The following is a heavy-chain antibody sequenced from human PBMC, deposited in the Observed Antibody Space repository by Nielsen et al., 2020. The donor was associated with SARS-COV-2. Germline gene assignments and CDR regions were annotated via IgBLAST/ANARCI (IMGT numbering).Heavy chain of an antibody. CDR3: ARDGNGLMVRGVIMGPGDY. J-gene: IGHJ4*02. CDR2: ISAYNGNT. V-gene: IGHV1-18*01. CDR1: GYTFTSYG. D-gene: IGHD3-10*01. Sequence: ASVKVSYKASGYTFTSYGISWVRQAPGQGLEWMGWISAYNGNTNYAQKLQGRVTMTTDTSTSTAYMELRSLRSDDTAVYYCARDGNGLMVRGVIMGPGDYWGQGTLVTVSS.